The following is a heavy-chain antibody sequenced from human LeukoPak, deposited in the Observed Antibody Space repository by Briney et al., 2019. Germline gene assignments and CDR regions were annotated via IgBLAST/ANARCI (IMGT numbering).Heavy chain of an antibody. Sequence: ASVKVSRKVSGYTLTELSMHWVRQAPGKGREWMGGFDPEDGETIYAQKFQGRVTMTEDTSTDTAYMELSSLRSEDTAVYYCATGILEWLLSTNRGYWGQGTLVTVSS. V-gene: IGHV1-24*01. CDR2: FDPEDGET. CDR1: GYTLTELS. D-gene: IGHD3-3*01. J-gene: IGHJ4*02. CDR3: ATGILEWLLSTNRGY.